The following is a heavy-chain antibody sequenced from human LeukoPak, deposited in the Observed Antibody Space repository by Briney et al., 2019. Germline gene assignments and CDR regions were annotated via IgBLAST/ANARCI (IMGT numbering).Heavy chain of an antibody. CDR1: GYTFTSHA. D-gene: IGHD3-9*01. J-gene: IGHJ5*02. CDR3: AREGVYYDILTGYPLRGFDP. Sequence: ASVKVSCKASGYTFTSHAMHWVRQAPGQRLEWMGWINAGNGNTKYSQKFQGRVTITRDTSASTAYMELSSLRSEDTAVYYCAREGVYYDILTGYPLRGFDPWGQGTLVTVSS. CDR2: INAGNGNT. V-gene: IGHV1-3*01.